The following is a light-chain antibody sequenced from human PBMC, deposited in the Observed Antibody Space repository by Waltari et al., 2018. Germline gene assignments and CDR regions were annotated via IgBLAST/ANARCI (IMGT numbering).Light chain of an antibody. Sequence: QSVLTQPPSASGTPGQRVTISCSGSSSNIGSNTVSWYQQLPDTAPNLLTYITTQRPSGLPDRFSGSNSGTSASLATIGLQSEDEADYYCAAWDDSRGYVFGTGTKVTVL. CDR3: AAWDDSRGYV. V-gene: IGLV1-44*01. CDR1: SSNIGSNT. CDR2: ITT. J-gene: IGLJ1*01.